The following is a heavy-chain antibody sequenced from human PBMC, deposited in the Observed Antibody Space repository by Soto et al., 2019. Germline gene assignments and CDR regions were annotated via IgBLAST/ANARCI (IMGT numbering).Heavy chain of an antibody. CDR3: TTGPPTLEYYYDSSGYWYYFDY. J-gene: IGHJ4*02. CDR2: IKSKTDGGTT. CDR1: GFTFSNAW. V-gene: IGHV3-15*01. Sequence: GGSLRLSCAASGFTFSNAWMSWVRQAPGKGLEWVGRIKSKTDGGTTDYAAPVKGRFTISRDDSKNTLYLQMNSLKTEDTAVYYCTTGPPTLEYYYDSSGYWYYFDYWGQGTLVTVS. D-gene: IGHD3-22*01.